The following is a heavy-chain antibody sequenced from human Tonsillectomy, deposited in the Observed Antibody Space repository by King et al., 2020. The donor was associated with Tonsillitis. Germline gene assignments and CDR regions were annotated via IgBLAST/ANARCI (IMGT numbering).Heavy chain of an antibody. CDR1: GGSISSSRYY. J-gene: IGHJ3*02. D-gene: IGHD3-22*01. V-gene: IGHV4-39*01. CDR3: ARLVGGISMIVVVIRDAFDI. CDR2: IYYSWST. Sequence: LQLQESGPGLVKPSETLSLTCTVSGGSISSSRYYWGWIRQPPGKGLEWIGSIYYSWSTYYNPSLKSRVTISVDTSKNRFSLKLCSVTAADTAVYYCARLVGGISMIVVVIRDAFDIWGQGTMVTVSS.